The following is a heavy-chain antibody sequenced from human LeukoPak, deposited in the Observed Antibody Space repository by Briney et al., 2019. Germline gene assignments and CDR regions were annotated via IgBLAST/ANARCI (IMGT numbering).Heavy chain of an antibody. CDR2: ISGSGGST. Sequence: GGSLRLSCAASGFTFSSYAMSWVRQAPGKGLEWVSAISGSGGSTHYADSVKGRFTISRDNSKNTLYLQMNSLRAEDTAVYYCAREGKDDYRYYFDYWGQGTLVTVSS. CDR3: AREGKDDYRYYFDY. J-gene: IGHJ4*02. V-gene: IGHV3-23*01. CDR1: GFTFSSYA. D-gene: IGHD4-11*01.